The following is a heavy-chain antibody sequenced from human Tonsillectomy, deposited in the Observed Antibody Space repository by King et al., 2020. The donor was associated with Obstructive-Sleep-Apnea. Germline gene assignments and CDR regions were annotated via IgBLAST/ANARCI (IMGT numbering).Heavy chain of an antibody. J-gene: IGHJ4*02. V-gene: IGHV3-21*01. CDR2: ISSSSSYI. CDR3: ARAGSPAGYGSGSPGYYFDY. Sequence: VQLVESGGGLVKPGGSLRLSCAASGFTFSSYSMNWVRQAPGKGLEWVSSISSSSSYIYYADSVKVRFTISRDNAKNSLYLQMNSLRAEDTAVYYCARAGSPAGYGSGSPGYYFDYWGQGTLVTVSS. CDR1: GFTFSSYS. D-gene: IGHD3-10*01.